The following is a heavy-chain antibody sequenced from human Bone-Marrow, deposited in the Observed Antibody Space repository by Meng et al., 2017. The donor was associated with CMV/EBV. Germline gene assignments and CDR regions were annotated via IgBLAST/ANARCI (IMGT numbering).Heavy chain of an antibody. J-gene: IGHJ6*02. CDR3: ARYWWWQQLGYGMDV. Sequence: ASVKVSCKASGYTFTGYYMHWVRQAPGQGLEWMGWINPNSGGTNYAQKFQGRVTTTRDTSISTAYMELSRLRSDDTAVYYCARYWWWQQLGYGMDVWGQGTMITVSS. V-gene: IGHV1-2*02. D-gene: IGHD6-13*01. CDR1: GYTFTGYY. CDR2: INPNSGGT.